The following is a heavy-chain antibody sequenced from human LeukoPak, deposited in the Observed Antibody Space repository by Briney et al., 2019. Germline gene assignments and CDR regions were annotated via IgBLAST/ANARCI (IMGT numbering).Heavy chain of an antibody. V-gene: IGHV1-2*02. Sequence: ASVKVSCKASGYTFTGYYMHWVRQAPGQGLEWMGWINPNSGGTNYAQKFQGRVTMTRDTSISTAYMELSRLRSDDTAVYYCAGASGSYWWFDSWGQGTLVTVSS. CDR2: INPNSGGT. CDR1: GYTFTGYY. D-gene: IGHD1-26*01. J-gene: IGHJ5*01. CDR3: AGASGSYWWFDS.